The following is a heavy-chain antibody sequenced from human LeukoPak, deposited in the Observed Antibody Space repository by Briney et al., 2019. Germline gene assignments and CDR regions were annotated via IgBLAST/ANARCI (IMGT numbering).Heavy chain of an antibody. CDR2: ISWNSGSI. Sequence: GGSLRLSCAASGFTFSSYAMSWVRQAPGKGLEWVSGISWNSGSIGYADSVKGRFTISRDNAKNSLYLQMNSLRAEDTALYYCAKVASADYDSLDYYFDYWGQGTLVTVSS. CDR3: AKVASADYDSLDYYFDY. J-gene: IGHJ4*02. D-gene: IGHD3-3*01. CDR1: GFTFSSYA. V-gene: IGHV3-9*01.